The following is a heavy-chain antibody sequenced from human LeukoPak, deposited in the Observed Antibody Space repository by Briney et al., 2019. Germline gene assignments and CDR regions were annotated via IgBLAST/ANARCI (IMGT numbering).Heavy chain of an antibody. Sequence: WASVKVSCKASGYTFTSYGIRWVRQAPGQGLEWMGWISAYNGNTNYAQKLQGRVTMTTDTSTSTAYMELRSLRSDDTAVYYCARSSSGWYTTSPFDYWGQGTLVTVSS. V-gene: IGHV1-18*01. CDR1: GYTFTSYG. D-gene: IGHD6-19*01. J-gene: IGHJ4*02. CDR3: ARSSSGWYTTSPFDY. CDR2: ISAYNGNT.